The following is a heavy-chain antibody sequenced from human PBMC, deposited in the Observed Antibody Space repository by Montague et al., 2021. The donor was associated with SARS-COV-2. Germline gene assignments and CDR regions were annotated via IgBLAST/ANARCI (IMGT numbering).Heavy chain of an antibody. J-gene: IGHJ4*02. Sequence: SETLSLTCTVSGASIRRSIYHGAWIRQPPGKGLEWIATIFYSGTTYYNPSLRSRVTISVDTSKSQFSLKLSSVTAADTGVYYCARWDPQTLTLIGLRGKSASDYWGQGTLVTVSS. CDR1: GASIRRSIYH. D-gene: IGHD4-23*01. CDR3: ARWDPQTLTLIGLRGKSASDY. CDR2: IFYSGTT. V-gene: IGHV4-39*01.